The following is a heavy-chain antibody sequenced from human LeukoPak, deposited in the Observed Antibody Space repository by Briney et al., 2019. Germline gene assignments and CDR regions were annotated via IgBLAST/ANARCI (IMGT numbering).Heavy chain of an antibody. CDR3: ARDTYYGSGSIQGDAFDI. V-gene: IGHV3-23*01. D-gene: IGHD3-10*01. CDR2: ISGSGGGT. Sequence: PGGSLRLSCVATGFAFSSYGMSWVRQAPGKGLQWVSAISGSGGGTYYADSVKGRFTISRDNSKNTLYLQMNSLRAEDTAVYYCARDTYYGSGSIQGDAFDIWGQGTMVTVSS. CDR1: GFAFSSYG. J-gene: IGHJ3*02.